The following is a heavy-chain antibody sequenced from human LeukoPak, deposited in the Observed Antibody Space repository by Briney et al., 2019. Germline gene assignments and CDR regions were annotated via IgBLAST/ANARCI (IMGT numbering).Heavy chain of an antibody. CDR3: ARGEDYYYYYMDV. CDR1: GGSFNGYY. V-gene: IGHV4-34*01. Sequence: PSETLSLTCAVYGGSFNGYYWSWIRQPPGKGLEWIGEINHSGSTYYNPSLKSRVIISVDTSKNQFPLKLSSVTAADTAVYYCARGEDYYYYYMDVWGKGTTVTVSS. J-gene: IGHJ6*03. CDR2: INHSGST.